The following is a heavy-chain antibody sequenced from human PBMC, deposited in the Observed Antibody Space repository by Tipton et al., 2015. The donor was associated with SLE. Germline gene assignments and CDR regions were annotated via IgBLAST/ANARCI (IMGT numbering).Heavy chain of an antibody. D-gene: IGHD5-18*01. CDR1: GGSFSGYY. Sequence: GLVKPSETLSLTCAVYGGSFSGYYWSWIRQPPGKGLEWIGEINHSGSTNYNPSLKSRVTISVDTSKNQFSLKLSSVTAADTAVYYCASYFDSHGGFDYWGQGTLVTVSS. CDR2: INHSGST. CDR3: ASYFDSHGGFDY. J-gene: IGHJ4*02. V-gene: IGHV4-34*01.